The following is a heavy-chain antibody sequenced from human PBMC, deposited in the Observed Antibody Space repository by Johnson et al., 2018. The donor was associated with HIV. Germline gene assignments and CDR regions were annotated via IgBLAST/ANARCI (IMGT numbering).Heavy chain of an antibody. J-gene: IGHJ3*02. CDR2: INWNGGST. CDR3: ARTFLETYYYDSSGYGTFDI. CDR1: GFTFDDYG. Sequence: VQLVESGGGVVRPGGSLRLSCAASGFTFDDYGMSWVRQAPGKGLEWVSGINWNGGSTGYAASVKGRFTISRDNAKNSLYLQMNSLRAEDTALYYCARTFLETYYYDSSGYGTFDIWGQGTMVTVSS. V-gene: IGHV3-20*04. D-gene: IGHD3-22*01.